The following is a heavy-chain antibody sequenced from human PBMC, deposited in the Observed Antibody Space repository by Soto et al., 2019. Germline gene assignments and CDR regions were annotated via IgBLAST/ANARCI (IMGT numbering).Heavy chain of an antibody. Sequence: QVQLVQSGAEVKKPGASVKVSCKASGYTFTSYGLSWVRQAPGQGLEWLGWISAYNGNTNYAQKLQGRVTMTTDTSTSPAQMERRSLRSDDKAVYYCARGETYYDILTGYTHYYYYGMDVWGQGTTVTVSS. CDR3: ARGETYYDILTGYTHYYYYGMDV. CDR1: GYTFTSYG. CDR2: ISAYNGNT. V-gene: IGHV1-18*01. D-gene: IGHD3-9*01. J-gene: IGHJ6*02.